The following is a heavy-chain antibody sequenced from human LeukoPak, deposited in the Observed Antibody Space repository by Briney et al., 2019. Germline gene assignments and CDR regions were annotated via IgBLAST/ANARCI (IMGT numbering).Heavy chain of an antibody. CDR2: IFHSGST. CDR3: ARHSQWGVVEWTFDI. CDR1: GYSISSGYY. Sequence: PSETLSLTCGVSGYSISSGYYWGWIRQPPGKGLEWIATIFHSGSTYYNPSLESRVTISVDTSKNQLSLKLSSVTATDTAMYYCARHSQWGVVEWTFDIWGQGTMVTVSS. J-gene: IGHJ3*02. D-gene: IGHD3-16*01. V-gene: IGHV4-38-2*01.